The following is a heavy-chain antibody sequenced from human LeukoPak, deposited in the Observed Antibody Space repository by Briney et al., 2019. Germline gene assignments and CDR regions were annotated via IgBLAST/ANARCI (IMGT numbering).Heavy chain of an antibody. D-gene: IGHD5-12*01. Sequence: SETLSLTCTVSGGSISSSSYYWGWIRQPPGKGLEWIGSIYYSGSTYYNPSLKSRVTISVDTSKNQFSLKLSSVTAADTAVYYCARVRVDIVATILDYWGQGTLVTVSS. V-gene: IGHV4-39*01. CDR3: ARVRVDIVATILDY. J-gene: IGHJ4*02. CDR2: IYYSGST. CDR1: GGSISSSSYY.